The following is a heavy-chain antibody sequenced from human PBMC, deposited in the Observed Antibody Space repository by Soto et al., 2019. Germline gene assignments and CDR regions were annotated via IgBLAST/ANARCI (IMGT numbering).Heavy chain of an antibody. D-gene: IGHD1-26*01. CDR3: ARVGRDEGWFDP. CDR1: GGSISSSSYY. CDR2: IYYSGST. J-gene: IGHJ5*02. V-gene: IGHV4-39*01. Sequence: SETLSLTCTVSGGSISSSSYYWGWIRQPPGKGLEWIGSIYYSGSTYYNPSLKSRVTISVDTSKNQFSLKLSSVTAADTAVYYCARVGRDEGWFDPWGQGTLVTVSS.